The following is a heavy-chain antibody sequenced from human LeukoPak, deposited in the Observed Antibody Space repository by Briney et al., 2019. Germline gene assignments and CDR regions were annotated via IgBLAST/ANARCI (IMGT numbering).Heavy chain of an antibody. V-gene: IGHV3-21*01. D-gene: IGHD3-10*01. CDR1: GFTFSSYS. J-gene: IGHJ4*02. CDR3: ASVDYYGSGNYYNDVDY. Sequence: GGSLRLSCAASGFTFSSYSMNWVRQAPGKGLEWVSSISSSSSYIYYADSVKGRFTISRDNAKNSMYLQMDSLRAEDTALYYCASVDYYGSGNYYNDVDYWGQGTLVTVSS. CDR2: ISSSSSYI.